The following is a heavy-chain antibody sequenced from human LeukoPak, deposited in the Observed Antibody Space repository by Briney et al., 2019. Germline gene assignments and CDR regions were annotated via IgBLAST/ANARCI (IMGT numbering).Heavy chain of an antibody. D-gene: IGHD3-10*01. CDR1: GFAFSTFW. Sequence: PGGCLRLSCAAAGFAFSTFWMSWVRQAPGKGLEWVANIKQDGSEKYYVDSVKGRFTISRDNAKNSLYLQMNSLRAEDTAVYYCARDRGSQDYWGQGTLVTVSS. J-gene: IGHJ4*02. CDR3: ARDRGSQDY. CDR2: IKQDGSEK. V-gene: IGHV3-7*05.